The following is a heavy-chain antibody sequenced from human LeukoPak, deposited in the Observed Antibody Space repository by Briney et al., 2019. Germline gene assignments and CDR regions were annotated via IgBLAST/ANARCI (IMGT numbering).Heavy chain of an antibody. V-gene: IGHV3-33*01. CDR3: SRGRYSSGSVEY. CDR1: GFTFSSYG. J-gene: IGHJ4*02. D-gene: IGHD6-25*01. CDR2: IWYDGSNK. Sequence: GRSLRLACAASGFTFSSYGMHWVRQAPGKGLGWVAVIWYDGSNKYYVDSVKGRFTISRDNPKNTLYLQMSSLRAEDTAVYYCSRGRYSSGSVEYWGQGTLVTVS.